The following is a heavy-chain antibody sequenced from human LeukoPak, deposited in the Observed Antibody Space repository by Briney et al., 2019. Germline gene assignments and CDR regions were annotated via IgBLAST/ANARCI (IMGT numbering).Heavy chain of an antibody. CDR3: ARITTGYRPDDY. V-gene: IGHV1-2*02. J-gene: IGHJ4*02. CDR1: GYTFTGYY. CDR2: INPNSGGT. Sequence: GASVKVSCKASGYTFTGYYMHWVRQAPGQGLEWMGWINPNSGGTNYAQKFQGRVTMTRDTSISPAYMELSRLRSDDTAVYYCARITTGYRPDDYWGQGTLVTVSS. D-gene: IGHD3-22*01.